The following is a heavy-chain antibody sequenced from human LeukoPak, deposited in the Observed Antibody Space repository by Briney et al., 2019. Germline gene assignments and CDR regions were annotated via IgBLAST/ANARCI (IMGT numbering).Heavy chain of an antibody. CDR1: GYTFTNYD. D-gene: IGHD4-11*01. CDR3: ARAPAYSIYGAAYYYFMDV. Sequence: ASVKVSCKASGYTFTNYDINWVRQATGQGLEWMGWMNPNSGNTGYAEKFQGRVTITRDTSITTAYMELTSLRSEDSAVYYCARAPAYSIYGAAYYYFMDVWGKGTTVTVSS. V-gene: IGHV1-8*03. J-gene: IGHJ6*03. CDR2: MNPNSGNT.